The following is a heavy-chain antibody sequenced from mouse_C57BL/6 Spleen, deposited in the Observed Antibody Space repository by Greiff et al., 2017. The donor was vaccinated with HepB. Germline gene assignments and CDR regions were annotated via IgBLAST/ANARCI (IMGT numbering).Heavy chain of an antibody. Sequence: PAAAVDFSRYWMSWVRRAPGKGLEWIGEINPDSSTINYAPSLKDKFIISRDNAKNTLYLQMSKVRSEDTALYYCARRGNFEGYYFDYWGQGTTLTVSS. V-gene: IGHV4-1*01. J-gene: IGHJ2*01. CDR1: AVDFSRYW. CDR2: INPDSSTI. CDR3: ARRGNFEGYYFDY.